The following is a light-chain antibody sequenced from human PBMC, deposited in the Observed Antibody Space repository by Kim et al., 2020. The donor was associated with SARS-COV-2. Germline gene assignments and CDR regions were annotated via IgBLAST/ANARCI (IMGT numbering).Light chain of an antibody. CDR1: QTVLHRSNNKNY. CDR3: QQYYNSPLT. V-gene: IGKV4-1*01. Sequence: TTCKSSQTVLHRSNNKNYLCWYKQNPGQPPKLLIYWASARQSGVPDRFSGSGSATDFTLTISSLQAEDVAVYYCQQYYNSPLTFGGGTKVDIK. J-gene: IGKJ4*01. CDR2: WAS.